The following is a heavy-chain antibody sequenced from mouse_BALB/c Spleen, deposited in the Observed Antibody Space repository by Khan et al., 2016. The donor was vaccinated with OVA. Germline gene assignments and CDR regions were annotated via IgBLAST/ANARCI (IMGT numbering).Heavy chain of an antibody. CDR1: GYSITSDSA. V-gene: IGHV3-2*02. CDR3: AGAGSRYNYAMDY. Sequence: VQLKESGPGLVKPSQSLSLTCTVTGYSITSDSARNWIRQLPGNKLEWMGYISSSGSTNYNPDLKSRISITRDTSKNQFFLQLNSVTSEDTATLYWAGAGSRYNYAMDYWGKGTSVTVPS. CDR2: ISSSGST. D-gene: IGHD3-3*01. J-gene: IGHJ4*01.